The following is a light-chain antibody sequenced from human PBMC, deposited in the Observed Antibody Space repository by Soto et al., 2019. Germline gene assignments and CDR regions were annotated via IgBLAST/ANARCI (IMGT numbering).Light chain of an antibody. Sequence: EIVMTQSPATLSVSPGGRATLSCRASQRVSSNLAWYQQKPGQAPLLLIYGTSTRDTGIPPRFSGSGSGTEFTLTISSLQSEDFAAHFWQRYNNSPLTFGGGTKVEIK. CDR2: GTS. CDR1: QRVSSN. J-gene: IGKJ4*01. V-gene: IGKV3-15*01. CDR3: QRYNNSPLT.